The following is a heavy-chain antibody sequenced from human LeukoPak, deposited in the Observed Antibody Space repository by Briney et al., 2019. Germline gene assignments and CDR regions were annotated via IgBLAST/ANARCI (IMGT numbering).Heavy chain of an antibody. V-gene: IGHV4-34*01. CDR3: ARGAADRNTYYYYIDV. CDR2: INHTGTT. J-gene: IGHJ6*03. D-gene: IGHD2-15*01. CDR1: GGSISSYY. Sequence: PSETLSLTCTVSGGSISSYYWNWIRQSPGKGLEWIGEINHTGTTNYNPSLKSRVTISVDTSKNQFSLKLSSVTAADTAIYYCARGAADRNTYYYYIDVWGKGTTVTVSS.